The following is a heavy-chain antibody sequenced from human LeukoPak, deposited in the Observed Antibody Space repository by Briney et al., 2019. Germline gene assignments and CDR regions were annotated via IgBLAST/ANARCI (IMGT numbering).Heavy chain of an antibody. J-gene: IGHJ4*02. CDR2: IIPIFGTA. CDR3: ARAKQDGYSYDY. V-gene: IGHV1-69*13. Sequence: ASVKVSCKASGGTFSSYAISWVRQAPGQGLEWMGGIIPIFGTANYAQKFQGRVTITADESTSTAYMELSSLRSEDTAVYYCARAKQDGYSYDYWGQGTLVTVSS. CDR1: GGTFSSYA. D-gene: IGHD5-24*01.